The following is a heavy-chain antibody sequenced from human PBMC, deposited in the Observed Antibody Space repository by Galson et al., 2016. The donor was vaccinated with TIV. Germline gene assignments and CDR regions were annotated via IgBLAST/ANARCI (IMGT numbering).Heavy chain of an antibody. Sequence: ETLSLTCAVSGYSISSGYYWGWIRRPPGKGLEWIGTIYHDGSTYYSPSLKSRVTMSVDASNNHFSLNLSSVTAADTALYYCARTVGDDAFDFWGQGTLVSVSS. CDR3: ARTVGDDAFDF. CDR1: GYSISSGYY. V-gene: IGHV4-38-2*01. D-gene: IGHD3-16*01. J-gene: IGHJ3*01. CDR2: IYHDGST.